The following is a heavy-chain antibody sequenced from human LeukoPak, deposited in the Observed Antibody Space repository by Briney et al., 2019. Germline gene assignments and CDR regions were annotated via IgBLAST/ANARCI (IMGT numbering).Heavy chain of an antibody. V-gene: IGHV3-73*01. Sequence: GGSLRLSCAASGFTFSGSAMHWVRQASGKGLEWVGRIRSKANSYATAYAASVKGRFTISRDDSKNTAYLQMNSLKTEDTAVYYCTTGGEGYCSGGSCYLSDYWGQGTLVTVSS. CDR1: GFTFSGSA. CDR2: IRSKANSYAT. J-gene: IGHJ4*02. D-gene: IGHD2-15*01. CDR3: TTGGEGYCSGGSCYLSDY.